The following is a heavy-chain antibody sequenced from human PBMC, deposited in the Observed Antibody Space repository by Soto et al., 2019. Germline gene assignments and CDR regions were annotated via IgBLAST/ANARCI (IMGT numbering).Heavy chain of an antibody. D-gene: IGHD6-6*01. V-gene: IGHV1-18*01. CDR3: AINGVYSSPSVPSPADDY. J-gene: IGHJ4*02. CDR1: GYTFTSYG. CDR2: ISAYNGNT. Sequence: QVQLVQSGAEVKKPGASVKVSCKASGYTFTSYGISWVRQAPGQGLEWMGWISAYNGNTNYAQKLKGRVTMTTETSTSTDYMELRSLRSDDTAVYYCAINGVYSSPSVPSPADDYWGQGTLVTVSS.